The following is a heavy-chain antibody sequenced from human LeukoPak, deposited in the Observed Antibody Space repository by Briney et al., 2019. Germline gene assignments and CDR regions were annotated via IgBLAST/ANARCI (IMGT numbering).Heavy chain of an antibody. CDR2: ISGSGGST. J-gene: IGHJ4*02. Sequence: PGGSLRLSCAPSGFTFSSYAMSWVRQAPGKGLEWVSAISGSGGSTYYADSVKGRFTISRDNSKNTLYLQMNSLRAEDTAVYYCAKDQSGSYLIDYWGQGTLVTVSS. V-gene: IGHV3-23*01. D-gene: IGHD1-26*01. CDR1: GFTFSSYA. CDR3: AKDQSGSYLIDY.